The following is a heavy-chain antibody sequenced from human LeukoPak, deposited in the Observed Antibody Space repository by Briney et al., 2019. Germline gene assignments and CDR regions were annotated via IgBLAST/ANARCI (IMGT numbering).Heavy chain of an antibody. Sequence: GASVKVSCKASGGTFSSYAISWVRQAPGQGLEWMGGIIPIFGTANYAQKFQGRVTITADESTSTAYIELSSLRSEDTAVYYCASRTGGELSLDAFDIWGQGTMVTVSS. J-gene: IGHJ3*02. D-gene: IGHD3-10*01. V-gene: IGHV1-69*13. CDR1: GGTFSSYA. CDR2: IIPIFGTA. CDR3: ASRTGGELSLDAFDI.